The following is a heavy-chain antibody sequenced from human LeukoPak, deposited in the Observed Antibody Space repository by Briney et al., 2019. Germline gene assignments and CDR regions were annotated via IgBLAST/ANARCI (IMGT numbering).Heavy chain of an antibody. Sequence: SETLSLTCTVSGDSISSGDYYWSWIRQPPGKGLEWIGYIYYSGSTYYNPSLKSRPTISVGTSKNQFSLKLSSVTAADTAVYYCAKSRRDSSGYYLSWYFDLWGRGTLVTVSS. CDR3: AKSRRDSSGYYLSWYFDL. V-gene: IGHV4-30-4*01. D-gene: IGHD3-22*01. CDR1: GDSISSGDYY. CDR2: IYYSGST. J-gene: IGHJ2*01.